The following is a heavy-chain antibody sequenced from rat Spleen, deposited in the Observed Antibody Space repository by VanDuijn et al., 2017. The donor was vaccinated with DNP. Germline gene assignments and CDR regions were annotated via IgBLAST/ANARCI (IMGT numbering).Heavy chain of an antibody. J-gene: IGHJ2*01. V-gene: IGHV5S11*01. CDR3: ARQEINYGSYYFDY. CDR1: GFTFSNYD. D-gene: IGHD1-3*01. Sequence: EVQLVESGGGLVQPGRSLKLSCAASGFTFSNYDMAWVRQAPTKGLEWVASISTSGGSTYYRDSVKGRFTVSRDNAKSTLYLQMDSLRSEETATYYCARQEINYGSYYFDYWGQGVMVTVSS. CDR2: ISTSGGST.